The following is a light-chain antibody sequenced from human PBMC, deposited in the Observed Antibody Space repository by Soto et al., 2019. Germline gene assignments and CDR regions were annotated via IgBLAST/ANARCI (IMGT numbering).Light chain of an antibody. CDR1: NNEVWSYNL. J-gene: IGLJ1*01. CDR3: CSYADSSTYV. V-gene: IGLV2-23*01. Sequence: QSVLTQPAPVSWASGQSITHPFPGNNNEVWSYNLVSWYQQHPGKAPKLIMYEDSKRPSGVSNRYSGSKSGHTASLTISGLQTEDEADYYFCSYADSSTYVFGTGTKVTVL. CDR2: EDS.